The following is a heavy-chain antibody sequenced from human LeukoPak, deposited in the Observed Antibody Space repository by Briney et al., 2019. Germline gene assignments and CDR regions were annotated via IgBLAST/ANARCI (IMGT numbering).Heavy chain of an antibody. CDR2: IRYDDGNTK. J-gene: IGHJ4*02. CDR3: AKSPYYDFWPFDY. V-gene: IGHV3-30*02. Sequence: GSLRLSCAASGFTFSNYGMHWVRQAPGKELEWVATIRYDDGNTKNYADSVKGRFTISRDNSQNTLYLQMNDLRAEDTAVYYCAKSPYYDFWPFDYWGQGTLVTVSS. D-gene: IGHD3-3*01. CDR1: GFTFSNYG.